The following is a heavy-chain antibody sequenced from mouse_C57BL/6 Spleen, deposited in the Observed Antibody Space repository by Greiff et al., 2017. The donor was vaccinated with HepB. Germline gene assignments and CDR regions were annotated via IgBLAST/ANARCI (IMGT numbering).Heavy chain of an antibody. CDR1: GYTFTSYW. CDR2: IDPSDSYT. J-gene: IGHJ1*03. V-gene: IGHV1-69*01. CDR3: ARWLLRYFDV. Sequence: QVQLQQPGAELVMPGASVKLSCKASGYTFTSYWMHWVKQRPGQGLEWIGEIDPSDSYTNYNQTFKGKSTLTVDKSSSTAYMQLSSLTSEDSAVYYCARWLLRYFDVWGTGTTVTVSS. D-gene: IGHD2-3*01.